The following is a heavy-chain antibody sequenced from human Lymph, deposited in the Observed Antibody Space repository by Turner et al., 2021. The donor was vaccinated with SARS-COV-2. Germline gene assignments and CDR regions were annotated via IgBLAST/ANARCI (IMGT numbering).Heavy chain of an antibody. D-gene: IGHD6-6*01. J-gene: IGHJ4*02. V-gene: IGHV3-9*01. Sequence: EVQLVESGGGLVPPGRSLRLSCAASGFTFDDYAMHWVRQAPGKGLEWVLGISWNSGSIGYADSVKGRFTISRDNAKNSLYLQMNSLRAEDTALYYCAKDRGGEQLVRLFDYWGQGTLVTVSS. CDR2: ISWNSGSI. CDR1: GFTFDDYA. CDR3: AKDRGGEQLVRLFDY.